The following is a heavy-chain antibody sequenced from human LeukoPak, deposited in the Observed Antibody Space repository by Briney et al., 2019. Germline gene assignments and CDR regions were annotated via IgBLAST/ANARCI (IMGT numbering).Heavy chain of an antibody. D-gene: IGHD3-22*01. CDR3: ARDPGYYDSSGYAPVGY. V-gene: IGHV3-21*01. J-gene: IGHJ4*02. Sequence: GGSLRLSCAASGFTFSSYSMNWVRQAPGKGLEWVSSISSSSSSYIYYADSVKGRFTISRDNAKNSLYLQMNSLRAEDTAVYYCARDPGYYDSSGYAPVGYWGQGTLVTVSS. CDR1: GFTFSSYS. CDR2: ISSSSSSYI.